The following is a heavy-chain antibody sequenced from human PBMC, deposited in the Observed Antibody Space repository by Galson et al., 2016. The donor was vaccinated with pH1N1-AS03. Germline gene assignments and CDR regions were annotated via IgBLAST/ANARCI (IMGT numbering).Heavy chain of an antibody. Sequence: PALVKPTQTLTLTCAFSGFPLKHSGVGVDWIRQPPGKALEWLGHIYWHDDPRYNPSLKNRLTITKDVSKNQVVLTLTEINSTDTATYYCAHSVGYTYLYYFDSWGQGTLVTVSS. D-gene: IGHD5-12*01. CDR1: GFPLKHSGVG. CDR3: AHSVGYTYLYYFDS. CDR2: IYWHDDP. V-gene: IGHV2-5*01. J-gene: IGHJ4*02.